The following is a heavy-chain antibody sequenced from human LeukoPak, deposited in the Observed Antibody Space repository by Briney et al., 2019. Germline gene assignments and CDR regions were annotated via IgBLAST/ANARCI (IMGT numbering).Heavy chain of an antibody. CDR1: GGSISSSSYY. D-gene: IGHD3-3*01. CDR3: ARYNTIPGNDY. J-gene: IGHJ4*02. Sequence: PSETLSLTCTVSGGSISSSSYYWGWIRQPPGKGLEWIGSIYYSGSTYYNPSLKSRVTISVDTSKNQFSLKLSSVTAADTAVYYCARYNTIPGNDYWGQGTLVTVSS. V-gene: IGHV4-39*01. CDR2: IYYSGST.